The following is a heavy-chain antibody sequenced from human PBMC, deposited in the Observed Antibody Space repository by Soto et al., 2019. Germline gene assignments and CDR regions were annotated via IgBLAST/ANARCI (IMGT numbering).Heavy chain of an antibody. CDR2: ISGSGGST. CDR1: GFTFSSYA. Sequence: GGSLRLSCAASGFTFSSYAMSWVRQAPGRGLECVSSISGSGGSTYYADSVKGRFTISRDNSKNTLYLQMLSLTAEDTAIYYCTKGPPPPYSSTWYYFDYWGQGTLVTVSS. V-gene: IGHV3-23*01. CDR3: TKGPPPPYSSTWYYFDY. J-gene: IGHJ4*02. D-gene: IGHD6-13*01.